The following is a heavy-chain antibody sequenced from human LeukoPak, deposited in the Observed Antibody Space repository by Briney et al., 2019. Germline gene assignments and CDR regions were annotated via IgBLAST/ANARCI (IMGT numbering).Heavy chain of an antibody. V-gene: IGHV4-34*01. J-gene: IGHJ4*02. CDR2: INHSGST. CDR1: GGSFSGYY. D-gene: IGHD2-21*02. CDR3: ATRGVTEDY. Sequence: SETLSLTCAVYGGSFSGYYWSWIRQPPGKGLEWIGEINHSGSTNYNPSLKSRVTISVDTSKKQFSLKLSSVTAADTAVYYCATRGVTEDYWGQGTLVTVSS.